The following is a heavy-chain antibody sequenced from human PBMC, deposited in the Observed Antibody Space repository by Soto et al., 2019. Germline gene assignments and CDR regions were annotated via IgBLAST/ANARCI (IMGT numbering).Heavy chain of an antibody. D-gene: IGHD4-17*01. CDR3: AKEFGDYEYYYYAMDV. Sequence: QVQLVESGGGVVQPGRSLRLSCAASGFTFTTYGIHWVRQAPGKGLEWVAFISYDGSNKYYADSVKGRFTISRDNSKNTLSLQMNRLRAEDTAVYYCAKEFGDYEYYYYAMDVWGQGTTVTVSS. V-gene: IGHV3-30*18. CDR1: GFTFTTYG. J-gene: IGHJ6*02. CDR2: ISYDGSNK.